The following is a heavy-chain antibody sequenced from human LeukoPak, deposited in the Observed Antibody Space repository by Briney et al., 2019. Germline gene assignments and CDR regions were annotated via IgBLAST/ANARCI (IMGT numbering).Heavy chain of an antibody. D-gene: IGHD4-17*01. J-gene: IGHJ4*02. CDR3: AREHSSDYGDYRGFDY. CDR1: GGTFSSYA. Sequence: SVKVSCKASGGTFSSYAISWVRQAPGQGLEWMGGIIPIFGTANYAQKFQGRVTITADESTSTAYMELSSLRSEDTAVYYCAREHSSDYGDYRGFDYWGQGTLVGDCS. V-gene: IGHV1-69*13. CDR2: IIPIFGTA.